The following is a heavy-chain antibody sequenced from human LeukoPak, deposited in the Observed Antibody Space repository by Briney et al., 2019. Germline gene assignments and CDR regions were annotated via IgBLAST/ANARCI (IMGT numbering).Heavy chain of an antibody. V-gene: IGHV4-61*02. CDR2: IYTSGST. CDR1: GGSISSGSYY. J-gene: IGHJ4*02. D-gene: IGHD6-19*01. CDR3: ARDLASSGWYYFDY. Sequence: SETLSLTCTVSGGSISSGSYYWSWIRQPAGKGLEWIGRIYTSGSTNYNPSLKSRVTIPVDTSKNQFSLKLSSVTAADTAVYYCARDLASSGWYYFDYWGQGTLVTASS.